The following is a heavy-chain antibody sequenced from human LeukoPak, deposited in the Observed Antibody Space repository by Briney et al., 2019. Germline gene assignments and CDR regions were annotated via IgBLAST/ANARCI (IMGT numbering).Heavy chain of an antibody. CDR1: GGSISSYY. CDR2: IYYSGST. J-gene: IGHJ4*02. Sequence: SETLSLTCTVSGGSISSYYWSWIRQPPGKGLEWIGYIYYSGSTNYNPSLKSRVTISVDTSKNQFPLKLSSVTAADTAVYYCAGIKYGDRPRFDYWGQGPLVTVSS. V-gene: IGHV4-59*12. D-gene: IGHD4-17*01. CDR3: AGIKYGDRPRFDY.